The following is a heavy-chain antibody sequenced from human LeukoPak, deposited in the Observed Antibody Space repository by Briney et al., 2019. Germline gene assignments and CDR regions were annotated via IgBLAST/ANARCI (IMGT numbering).Heavy chain of an antibody. D-gene: IGHD2-2*01. CDR2: ISAYNGNT. CDR3: ARVSRAPYYYYYGMDV. J-gene: IGHJ6*02. Sequence: KVSCXAXXXTFTXXGXSWVRQAPGQGLEWMGWISAYNGNTNYAQKLQGRVTMTTDTSTSTAYMELRSLRSDDTAVYYCARVSRAPYYYYYGMDVWGQGTTVTVSS. CDR1: XXTFTXXG. V-gene: IGHV1-18*01.